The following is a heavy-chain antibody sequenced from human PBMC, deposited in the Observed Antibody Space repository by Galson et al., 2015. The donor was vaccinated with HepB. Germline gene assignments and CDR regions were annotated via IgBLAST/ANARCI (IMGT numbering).Heavy chain of an antibody. Sequence: SLRLSCAASGITFSSYAMHWVRQAPGKGLEWVTFISYDGNNQHYAEFAKGRFTVSRDNSKNTLYLQMSSLRGEDTAVYYCAKDRWKHPGLYGMDVWGQGTTVTVSS. CDR3: AKDRWKHPGLYGMDV. CDR1: GITFSSYA. D-gene: IGHD1-1*01. J-gene: IGHJ6*02. CDR2: ISYDGNNQ. V-gene: IGHV3-30*18.